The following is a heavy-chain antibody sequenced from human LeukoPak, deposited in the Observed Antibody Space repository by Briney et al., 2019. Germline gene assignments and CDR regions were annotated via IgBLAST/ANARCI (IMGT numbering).Heavy chain of an antibody. CDR1: GDTFATSW. D-gene: IGHD5-12*01. CDR2: IYPGDSDT. V-gene: IGHV5-51*01. J-gene: IGHJ4*02. Sequence: GESLKISCQGSGDTFATSWIGWVRQMPGKGLEWMGIIYPGDSDTRYSPSFQGQVTISADKSISTAYLQWRSLKASDTAIYYCARLMPTIRFYDYWGQGTLVTVSP. CDR3: ARLMPTIRFYDY.